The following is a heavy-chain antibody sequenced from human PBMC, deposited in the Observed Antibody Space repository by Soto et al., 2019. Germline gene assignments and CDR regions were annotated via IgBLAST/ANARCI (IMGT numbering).Heavy chain of an antibody. CDR2: MYWDDDK. Sequence: QITLKESGPPLVKPTQTLTLTCTFSGFSLSTSGVGVGWIRQPPGKALEWLALMYWDDDKRYSPSLKSRLTSTQDSCKNQVVLTLTHTDPVDTATYYWAHFEGSGADFDYWGPGTLVTVSS. CDR1: GFSLSTSGVG. V-gene: IGHV2-5*02. CDR3: AHFEGSGADFDY. J-gene: IGHJ4*02. D-gene: IGHD3-10*01.